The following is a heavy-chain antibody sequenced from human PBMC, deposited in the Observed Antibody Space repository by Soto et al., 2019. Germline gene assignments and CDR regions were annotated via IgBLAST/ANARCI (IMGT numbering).Heavy chain of an antibody. CDR1: AGSISGYY. V-gene: IGHV4-59*01. CDR2: VYYSGRT. Sequence: PSETLSLTCTLSAGSISGYYWSWIRQPPGKGLEWIGYVYYSGRTKYNPSLESRVTISGDMSNNQFSLMLTSLPAAATAVYYCAKYRRTDAEGYRLDFWGQVPMVAVSS. CDR3: AKYRRTDAEGYRLDF. J-gene: IGHJ4*02. D-gene: IGHD2-2*01.